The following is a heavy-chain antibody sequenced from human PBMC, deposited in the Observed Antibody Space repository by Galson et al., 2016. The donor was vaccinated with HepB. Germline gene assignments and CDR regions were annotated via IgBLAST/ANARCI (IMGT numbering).Heavy chain of an antibody. Sequence: SLRLSCAASGFTFSTYAMNWVRQAPGKGLEWVAVIWYDRTNEYYADSVKGRFTISRDNFKNTLYLQMNSLRAEDTAVYYCAKDIGYCSGGTCPNDAFDIWGQGTMVTVSS. CDR3: AKDIGYCSGGTCPNDAFDI. CDR2: IWYDRTNE. J-gene: IGHJ3*02. V-gene: IGHV3-33*06. CDR1: GFTFSTYA. D-gene: IGHD2-15*01.